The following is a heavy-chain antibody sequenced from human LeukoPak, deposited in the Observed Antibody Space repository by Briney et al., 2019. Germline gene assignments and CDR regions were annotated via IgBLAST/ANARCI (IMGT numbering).Heavy chain of an antibody. J-gene: IGHJ6*03. Sequence: GGSLRLSCAASGFTFSNYEMNWVRQAPGKGLEWISHISNFGDIIHYADSVEGRFTISRDNAKNSLYLQMDSLRAEDTAVYYCAKDATAVVGTVYMDVWGKGTTVTVSS. CDR3: AKDATAVVGTVYMDV. CDR1: GFTFSNYE. CDR2: ISNFGDII. D-gene: IGHD6-13*01. V-gene: IGHV3-48*03.